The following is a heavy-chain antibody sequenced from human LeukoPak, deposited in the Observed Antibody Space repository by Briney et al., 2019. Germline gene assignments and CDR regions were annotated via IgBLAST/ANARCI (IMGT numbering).Heavy chain of an antibody. CDR1: GYTFTGYY. V-gene: IGHV1-2*02. D-gene: IGHD6-19*01. Sequence: ASVKVSCKASGYTFTGYYMHWVRQAPGQGLEWMGWINPNSGGTNYAQKFQGRVTMTRDASISTAYMELSSLRSEDTAVYYCARERYSSGWYLVDYWGQGTLVTVSS. CDR2: INPNSGGT. J-gene: IGHJ4*02. CDR3: ARERYSSGWYLVDY.